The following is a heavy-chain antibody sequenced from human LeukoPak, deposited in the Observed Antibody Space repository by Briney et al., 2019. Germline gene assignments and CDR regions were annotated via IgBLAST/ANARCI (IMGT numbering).Heavy chain of an antibody. D-gene: IGHD3-10*01. V-gene: IGHV4-4*07. J-gene: IGHJ4*02. CDR3: ARARFGELSARYYFDY. CDR2: IYTSGST. Sequence: PSETLSLTCTVSGGSTSSYYWSWIRQPAGKGLEWIGRIYTSGSTNYNPSLKSRVTMSVDTSKNQFSLKLSSVTAADTAVYYCARARFGELSARYYFDYWGQGTLVTVSS. CDR1: GGSTSSYY.